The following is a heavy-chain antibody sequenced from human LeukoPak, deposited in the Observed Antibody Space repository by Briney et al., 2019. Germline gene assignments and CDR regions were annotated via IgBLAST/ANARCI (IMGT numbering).Heavy chain of an antibody. D-gene: IGHD5-24*01. Sequence: GASVKVSCKASGYSFSTYTMNWVRPAPGQRLEWMGWINAGNGNTKYSQKFQGRVTITRDTSASTAYMEMRSLRSEDTAVYYCAREIDRDDYNRFFDYWGQGTLVTVSS. CDR1: GYSFSTYT. CDR3: AREIDRDDYNRFFDY. J-gene: IGHJ4*02. V-gene: IGHV1-3*01. CDR2: INAGNGNT.